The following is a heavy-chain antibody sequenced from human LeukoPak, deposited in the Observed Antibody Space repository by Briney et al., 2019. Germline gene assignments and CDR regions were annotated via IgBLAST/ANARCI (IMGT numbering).Heavy chain of an antibody. V-gene: IGHV4-30-4*01. D-gene: IGHD3-10*01. CDR1: GGSISSGDYY. CDR3: TRETHDPTMVRGVVDY. CDR2: IHYSGST. J-gene: IGHJ4*02. Sequence: SETLSLTCTVSGGSISSGDYYWSWIRQPPGKGLEWMGYIHYSGSTYYNPSLKSRLSISRDTSKNQFSLKLSSVTAADTAVYYCTRETHDPTMVRGVVDYWGQGTLVTVSS.